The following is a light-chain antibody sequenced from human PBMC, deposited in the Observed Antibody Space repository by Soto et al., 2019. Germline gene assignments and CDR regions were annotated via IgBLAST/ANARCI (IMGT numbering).Light chain of an antibody. J-gene: IGLJ3*02. Sequence: QSVLTQPPSVSGAPGQRVTISCTGSSSNIGAGYDVHWYQQLPGTAPKLLIYGNSNRSSGVPDRFSGSKSGTPASLAITGLQAEDEADYYCQSYDSSLSGFWVFGGGTKLTVL. CDR3: QSYDSSLSGFWV. V-gene: IGLV1-40*01. CDR2: GNS. CDR1: SSNIGAGYD.